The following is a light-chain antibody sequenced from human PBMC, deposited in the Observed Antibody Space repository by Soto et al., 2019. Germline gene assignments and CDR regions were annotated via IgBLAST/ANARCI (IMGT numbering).Light chain of an antibody. V-gene: IGLV2-14*01. CDR2: DVT. J-gene: IGLJ1*01. Sequence: QSVLTQPASVSGSPGQSITISCTGTSSDVGGYKYVSWYQQHPDKAPKLIIYDVTNRPSGISNRFSGSKSGNTASLTISGLLAEDEADYYCSSYTSSSSYVFGTGTKLTVL. CDR3: SSYTSSSSYV. CDR1: SSDVGGYKY.